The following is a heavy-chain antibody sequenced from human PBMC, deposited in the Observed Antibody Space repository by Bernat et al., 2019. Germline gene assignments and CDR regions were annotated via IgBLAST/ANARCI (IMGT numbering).Heavy chain of an antibody. CDR3: ARDSRFSGVYYMDV. Sequence: EVQLVESGGELVQPGGSLTLSCAASGFSFRTYEMTWVRQAPGKGLEWVSYISGSGTIIYYADSVKGRFTISRDNSKNTLYLQMNSLRAEDTAVYYCARDSRFSGVYYMDVWGKGTTVTVSS. V-gene: IGHV3-48*03. D-gene: IGHD3-3*01. J-gene: IGHJ6*03. CDR2: ISGSGTII. CDR1: GFSFRTYE.